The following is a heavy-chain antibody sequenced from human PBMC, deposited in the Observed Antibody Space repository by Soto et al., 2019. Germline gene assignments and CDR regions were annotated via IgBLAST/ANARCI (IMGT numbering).Heavy chain of an antibody. V-gene: IGHV1-18*01. CDR1: GYTFTNFG. Sequence: QVQLVQSGAEVKKPGASVKVSCKASGYTFTNFGISWVRQAPGQGLEWMGWISAYNGNTNYAQNFQGRVTMTTDTPTSTAYMELRTLRPDAPAVSSCARGGTPITSWAQGPLSTLS. D-gene: IGHD5-12*01. CDR2: ISAYNGNT. CDR3: ARGGTPITS. J-gene: IGHJ5*02.